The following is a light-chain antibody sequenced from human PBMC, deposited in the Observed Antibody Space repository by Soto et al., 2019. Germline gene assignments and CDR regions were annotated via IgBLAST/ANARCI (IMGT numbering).Light chain of an antibody. Sequence: QSVLTPPPSASGTPGQRITISCSGSTSNIGINSVFWYQHLPGTAPKLLIYRSNQRASGVPDRFSASKSGTSASLAISGLRSEDEADYYCAAWDDSLSGQVFGGGTKVTVL. J-gene: IGLJ2*01. V-gene: IGLV1-47*01. CDR2: RSN. CDR1: TSNIGINS. CDR3: AAWDDSLSGQV.